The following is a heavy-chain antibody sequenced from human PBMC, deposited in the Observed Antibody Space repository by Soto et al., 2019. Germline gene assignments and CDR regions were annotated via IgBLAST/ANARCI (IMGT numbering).Heavy chain of an antibody. CDR1: GGSITRHY. CDR2: MYYSGTT. Sequence: PSETLSLTCSVSGGSITRHYWPWVRQPPGTGLEWFGDMYYSGTTNDTPALKSRGTGRIEQTKKQICLQMSSITAADTAGYNCARXVLLXXXVWRX. J-gene: IGHJ6*02. CDR3: ARXVLLXXXV. D-gene: IGHD1-26*01. V-gene: IGHV4-59*08.